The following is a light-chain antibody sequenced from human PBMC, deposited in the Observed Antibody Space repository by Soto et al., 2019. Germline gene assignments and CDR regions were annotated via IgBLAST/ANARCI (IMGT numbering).Light chain of an antibody. CDR3: QQYNTWPPYT. CDR1: QSVSSN. V-gene: IGKV3-15*01. J-gene: IGKJ2*01. CDR2: DAS. Sequence: EIVMTQSPGTLSVSPGERATLSCRASQSVSSNLAWYQQKPGQAPRLLIYDASTRATGIPARFSGTGSGTDFTLSIRSLQSEDFAVYFCQQYNTWPPYTFGQGTKLEI.